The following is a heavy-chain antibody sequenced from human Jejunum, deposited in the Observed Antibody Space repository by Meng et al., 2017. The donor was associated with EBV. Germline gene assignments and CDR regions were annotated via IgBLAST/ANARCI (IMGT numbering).Heavy chain of an antibody. CDR2: IYNSGST. V-gene: IGHV4-61*01. Sequence: QLQEAGPGLVKTSETLSLTCTVSGGSVSSGTYYWTWIRQPPGKGLEWIGYIYNSGSTNYNPSLKSRVTISLDTSKNQFSLKLSSVTAADTAMYYCARNWNFWGQGTLVTVSS. CDR1: GGSVSSGTYY. J-gene: IGHJ4*02. D-gene: IGHD1-1*01. CDR3: ARNWNF.